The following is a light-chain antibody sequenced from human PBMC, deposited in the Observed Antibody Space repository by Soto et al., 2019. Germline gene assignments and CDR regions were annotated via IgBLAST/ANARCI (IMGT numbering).Light chain of an antibody. Sequence: QLVLTQSPSASASLGASVKLTCTLSSGHSSYAIAWHQQQPEKGPRYLMKLNSDGSHSKGDGIPDSFSGSSSGAERYLTISSLRSEDEADYYCQTWGTGIHYVFGTGTKLTVL. V-gene: IGLV4-69*01. CDR2: LNSDGSH. CDR3: QTWGTGIHYV. J-gene: IGLJ1*01. CDR1: SGHSSYA.